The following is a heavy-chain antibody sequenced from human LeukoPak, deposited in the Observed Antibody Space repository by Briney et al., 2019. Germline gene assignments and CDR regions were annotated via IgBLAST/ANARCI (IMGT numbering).Heavy chain of an antibody. J-gene: IGHJ1*01. Sequence: GASVKVSCKASGGTFSSYAISWVRQAPGQGLEWMGGIIPIFGTANYAQKFQGRVTITTDESTSTAYMELSSLRSEDTAVYYCARGSPVGATASFLHWGQGTLVTVSS. CDR2: IIPIFGTA. D-gene: IGHD1-26*01. CDR3: ARGSPVGATASFLH. CDR1: GGTFSSYA. V-gene: IGHV1-69*05.